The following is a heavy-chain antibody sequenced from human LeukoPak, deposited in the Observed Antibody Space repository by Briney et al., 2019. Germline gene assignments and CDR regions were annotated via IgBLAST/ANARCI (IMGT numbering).Heavy chain of an antibody. V-gene: IGHV3-7*01. CDR2: IKQDGSEK. J-gene: IGHJ4*02. Sequence: GGSLRLSCAASGFTFSSYWMSWVRQAPGKGLEWVANIKQDGSEKYYVDSVKGRFTISRDNAKNSLYLQMNSLRAEDTAVYYCARAPWIQLWSRSYFDYWGQGTLVTVSS. CDR3: ARAPWIQLWSRSYFDY. CDR1: GFTFSSYW. D-gene: IGHD5-18*01.